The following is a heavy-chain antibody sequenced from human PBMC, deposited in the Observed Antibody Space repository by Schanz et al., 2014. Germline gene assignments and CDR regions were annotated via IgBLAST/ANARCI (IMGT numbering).Heavy chain of an antibody. J-gene: IGHJ4*02. Sequence: EVQLLESGGGLVQPGGSLRLSCAASGFTFSSYAMSWVRQAPGKGLEWVSAISGGGGTTYYADSVKGRFTISRDNSKNLLYLQMNSLRAEDTAVYFCAKIERNEDWGQGTLVTVSS. V-gene: IGHV3-23*01. CDR3: AKIERNED. D-gene: IGHD1-1*01. CDR2: ISGGGGTT. CDR1: GFTFSSYA.